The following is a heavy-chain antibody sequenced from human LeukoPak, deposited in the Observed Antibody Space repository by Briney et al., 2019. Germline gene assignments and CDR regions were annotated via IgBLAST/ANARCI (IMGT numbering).Heavy chain of an antibody. CDR1: GFTFSSYS. CDR2: ITSSSSTI. D-gene: IGHD7-27*01. V-gene: IGHV3-48*01. Sequence: SGGSLRLSCAVSGFTFSSYSMNWVRQAPGKGLEWVSFITSSSSTIYYADSVKGRFTISRDNAKNSLYLQMNSLRAEDTAVYYCATTGDGLTIDYWGQRTLVTVSS. CDR3: ATTGDGLTIDY. J-gene: IGHJ4*02.